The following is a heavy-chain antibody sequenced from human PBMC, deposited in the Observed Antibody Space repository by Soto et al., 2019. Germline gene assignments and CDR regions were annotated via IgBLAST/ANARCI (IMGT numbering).Heavy chain of an antibody. CDR3: ARYPYPPDSSSWYGQIDY. J-gene: IGHJ4*02. Sequence: GGSLRLSCAASGFTFSSYSMNWVRQAPGKGLEWVSSISSSSSYIYYADSVKGRFTISRDNAKNSLYLQMNSLRAEDTAVYYCARYPYPPDSSSWYGQIDYWGQGTLVTVSS. V-gene: IGHV3-21*01. CDR2: ISSSSSYI. CDR1: GFTFSSYS. D-gene: IGHD6-13*01.